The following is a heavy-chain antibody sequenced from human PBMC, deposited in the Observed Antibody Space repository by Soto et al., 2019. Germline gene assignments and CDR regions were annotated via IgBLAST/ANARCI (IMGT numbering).Heavy chain of an antibody. CDR3: ARSQGSSTSLEIYYYYYYGMDV. CDR2: IIPIPGTA. J-gene: IGHJ6*02. D-gene: IGHD2-2*01. V-gene: IGHV1-69*01. Sequence: QVQLVQAGAEVKKPGSSVKVSCKASGGTFGSYAISWVRQAPGQGLEWMGGIIPIPGTANYAQKFQGRVTIAADESTRTAYMELSSLRSEDTAVYYCARSQGSSTSLEIYYYYYYGMDVWGRGTTVTVSS. CDR1: GGTFGSYA.